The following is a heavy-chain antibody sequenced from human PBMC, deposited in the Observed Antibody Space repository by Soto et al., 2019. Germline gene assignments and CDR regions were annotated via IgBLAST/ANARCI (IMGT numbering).Heavy chain of an antibody. J-gene: IGHJ2*01. CDR1: GGTFSSYA. V-gene: IGHV1-69*01. CDR2: IIPIFGTT. CDR3: ARATTQSNLGIAAAGYWYFDL. D-gene: IGHD6-13*01. Sequence: VQLVHSGAEFKKPGSSVTVSCKASGGTFSSYAITWVRQAPAQGLEWIGGIIPIFGTTNYAQKFQGRVTITADESTSAAYMELSSLRSEDTAVYFCARATTQSNLGIAAAGYWYFDLWGRGTLVTVSS.